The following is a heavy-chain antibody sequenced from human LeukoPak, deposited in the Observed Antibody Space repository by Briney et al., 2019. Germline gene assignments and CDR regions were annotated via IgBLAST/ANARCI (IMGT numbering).Heavy chain of an antibody. CDR1: GFIFSSYW. CDR3: AKYGPQDSGSSHFDY. J-gene: IGHJ4*02. V-gene: IGHV3-23*01. CDR2: ISNNGGYT. Sequence: PGGSLRLSCAASGFIFSSYWMSWVRQAPGKGLEWVSAISNNGGYTYYADSVQGRFTISRDNSKSTLCLQMNSLRAEDTAVYYCAKYGPQDSGSSHFDYWGQGALVTVSS. D-gene: IGHD1-26*01.